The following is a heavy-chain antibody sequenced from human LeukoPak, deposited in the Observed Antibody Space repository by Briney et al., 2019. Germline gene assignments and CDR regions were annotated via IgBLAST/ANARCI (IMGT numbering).Heavy chain of an antibody. J-gene: IGHJ4*02. D-gene: IGHD3-22*01. CDR2: MNPNSGNT. CDR1: GYTFTSYD. Sequence: ASVKVSCKASGYTFTSYDINWVRQATGQGLEWMGWMNPNSGNTGYAQKFQGRVTITRNTSISTAYMELSSLRSEDTAVYYCARVFDDSSGYHYDYFDYWGQGTLVTVSS. CDR3: ARVFDDSSGYHYDYFDY. V-gene: IGHV1-8*03.